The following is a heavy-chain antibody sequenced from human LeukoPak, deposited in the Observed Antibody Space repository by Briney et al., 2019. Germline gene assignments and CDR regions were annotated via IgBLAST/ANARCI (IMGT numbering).Heavy chain of an antibody. J-gene: IGHJ4*02. CDR1: GFTFSSYA. V-gene: IGHV3-23*01. CDR2: ISGSGGST. CDR3: TKGGHSSGWAPDY. D-gene: IGHD6-19*01. Sequence: GGSLRLSCAASGFTFSSYAMSWVRQAPGKGLKWVSAISGSGGSTYYADSVKGRFTISRDNSKNTLYLQMNSLRAEDTAVYYCTKGGHSSGWAPDYWGQGTLVTVSS.